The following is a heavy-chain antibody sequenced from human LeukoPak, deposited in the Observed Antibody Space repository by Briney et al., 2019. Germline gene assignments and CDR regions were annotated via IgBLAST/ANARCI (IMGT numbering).Heavy chain of an antibody. CDR2: IVVGSGNT. V-gene: IGHV1-58*02. D-gene: IGHD3-10*01. J-gene: IGHJ5*02. Sequence: SVKVSCKASGFTFTSSAMQWVRQARGQRLEWIGWIVVGSGNTNYAQKFQERVTITRDMSTSTTYMELSSLRSEDTAVYYCGADLTMVRGVPRWFDPWGREPWSPSPQ. CDR1: GFTFTSSA. CDR3: GADLTMVRGVPRWFDP.